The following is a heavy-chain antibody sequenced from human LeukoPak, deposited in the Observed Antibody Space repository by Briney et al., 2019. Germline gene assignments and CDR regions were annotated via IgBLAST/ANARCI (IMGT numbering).Heavy chain of an antibody. V-gene: IGHV4-30-2*01. D-gene: IGHD3-3*01. CDR3: ARVGSYYDFDY. CDR2: IYHSGST. CDR1: GGSISSGGYY. Sequence: PSQTLSLTCTVSGGSISSGGYYWSWIRQPPGKGLEWIGYIYHSGSTYYNPSLKSRVTISVDRSKNQFSLKLSSVTAADTAVYYCARVGSYYDFDYWGQGTLVTVSS. J-gene: IGHJ4*02.